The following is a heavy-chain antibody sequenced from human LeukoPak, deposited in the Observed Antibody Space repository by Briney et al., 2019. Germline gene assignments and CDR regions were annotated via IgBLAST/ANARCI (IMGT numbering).Heavy chain of an antibody. CDR1: GGSITRDDSY. CDR2: VYTSGYT. V-gene: IGHV4-61*02. J-gene: IGHJ6*03. CDR3: ARDPLRPDVYYYYMDV. Sequence: PSETLSLTCTVSGGSITRDDSYWTWIRQPAGKGLEWIGRVYTSGYTNYNPSLKSRLTISIDTTKNQFSLNLTSVTAADTAVYYCARDPLRPDVYYYYMDVWGNGTTVTVSS.